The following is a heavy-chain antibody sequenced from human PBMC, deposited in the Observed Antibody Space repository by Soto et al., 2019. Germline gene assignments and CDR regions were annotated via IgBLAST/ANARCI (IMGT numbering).Heavy chain of an antibody. CDR1: RFTFSSYS. V-gene: IGHV3-21*01. CDR2: ISSSSSYI. CDR3: VAGSPTLDY. Sequence: EVQLVESGGGLVKPGGSLRLSCAASRFTFSSYSMNWVRQAPGKGLEWVSSISSSSSYIYYADSVKGRFTISRDNAKNSLYLQMNSLRAEDTAVYYCVAGSPTLDYWGQGTLVTVSS. D-gene: IGHD6-13*01. J-gene: IGHJ4*02.